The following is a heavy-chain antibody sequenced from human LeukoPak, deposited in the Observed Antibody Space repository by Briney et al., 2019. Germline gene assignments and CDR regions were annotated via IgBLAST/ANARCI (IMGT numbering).Heavy chain of an antibody. CDR1: GFTVSSSY. V-gene: IGHV3-53*01. CDR3: ARRNSGSYDY. CDR2: IYAGGST. D-gene: IGHD1-26*01. J-gene: IGHJ4*02. Sequence: GGSLRLSCAVSGFTVSSSYMTWVRQAPGKGLELVSLIYAGGSTYYADSVKGRFTISRDNSKNTLYLQMNSLRAEDTAVYYCARRNSGSYDYWSQGTLVTVSS.